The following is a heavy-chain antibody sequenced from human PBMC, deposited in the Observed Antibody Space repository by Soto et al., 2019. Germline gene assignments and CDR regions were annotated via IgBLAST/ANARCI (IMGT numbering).Heavy chain of an antibody. V-gene: IGHV1-3*01. J-gene: IGHJ5*02. D-gene: IGHD3-3*01. Sequence: ASVKVSCTASGYTFTSDAINWVRQAPGQGLEWMGWINAGNGNTKYSQKFQGRVTITRDTSASTAYMELSSLRSEDTAVYYCARDGGITIFGVVLPPFDPWGQGTLVTVSS. CDR1: GYTFTSDA. CDR3: ARDGGITIFGVVLPPFDP. CDR2: INAGNGNT.